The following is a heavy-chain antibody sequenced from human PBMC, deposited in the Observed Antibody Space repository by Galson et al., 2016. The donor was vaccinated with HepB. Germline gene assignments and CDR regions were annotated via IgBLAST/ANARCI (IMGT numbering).Heavy chain of an antibody. CDR2: IESTGSPI. J-gene: IGHJ4*02. CDR3: ARGTKRFCSGSNCYPLDH. D-gene: IGHD2-15*01. CDR1: GFSINTYW. Sequence: SLRLSCAASGFSINTYWMHWVRQAPGKGLEWVSYIESTGSPIYYADSVKGRFIISRDNAKNSLDLQMNSLRDEDTAVYYCARGTKRFCSGSNCYPLDHWGQGTLVTVSS. V-gene: IGHV3-48*02.